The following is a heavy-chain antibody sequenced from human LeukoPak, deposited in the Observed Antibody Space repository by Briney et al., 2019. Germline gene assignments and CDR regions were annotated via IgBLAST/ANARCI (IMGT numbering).Heavy chain of an antibody. V-gene: IGHV3-7*01. CDR3: ARDAFSRISVFGVVSDAFDI. CDR2: IKQHGSEK. CDR1: GFTFSSYW. D-gene: IGHD3-3*01. J-gene: IGHJ3*02. Sequence: GGSLRLSCAASGFTFSSYWMSWVRQAPGKGLEWVANIKQHGSEKYYVDSVKGRFTISRDDAKNSLYLQMDSLRAEDTAVYYCARDAFSRISVFGVVSDAFDIWGQGTMVTVSS.